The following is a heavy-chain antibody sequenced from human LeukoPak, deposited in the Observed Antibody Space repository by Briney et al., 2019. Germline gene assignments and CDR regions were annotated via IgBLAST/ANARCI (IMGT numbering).Heavy chain of an antibody. V-gene: IGHV4-34*01. CDR1: GVSFSGYY. CDR2: INHSGST. Sequence: SETLSLTCAVYGVSFSGYYWSWVRQPPGKGLEWIGEINHSGSTNYNPSLKSRVTISVDTSKNKFSLKLSSVTAADTAVYYCARVLDAFDIWGQGTMVTVSS. CDR3: ARVLDAFDI. J-gene: IGHJ3*02.